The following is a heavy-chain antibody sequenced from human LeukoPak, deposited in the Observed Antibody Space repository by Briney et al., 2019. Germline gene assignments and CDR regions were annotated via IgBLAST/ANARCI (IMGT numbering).Heavy chain of an antibody. CDR2: ISSSGSTI. Sequence: GGSLRLSCAASGFTFSDYYMSWIRQAPGKGLEWVSYISSSGSTIYYADSVKGRFTISRDNAKNSLYLQMNSLRAEDTAVYYCAKVGGLGSYYTSYMDVWGKGTTVTISS. J-gene: IGHJ6*03. CDR3: AKVGGLGSYYTSYMDV. V-gene: IGHV3-11*01. CDR1: GFTFSDYY. D-gene: IGHD3-10*01.